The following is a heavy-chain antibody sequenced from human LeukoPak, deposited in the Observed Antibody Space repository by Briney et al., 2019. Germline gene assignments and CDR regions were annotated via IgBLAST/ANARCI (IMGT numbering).Heavy chain of an antibody. Sequence: PSETLSLTCAVYDRSFSGYYWSWIRQPPGKGLEWIGEINHSGSTNYNPSLKSRVTISVDTSKNQFSLKLSSVTAADTAVYYCARPRPGGSGSLDYWGQGTLVTVSS. CDR2: INHSGST. CDR1: DRSFSGYY. CDR3: ARPRPGGSGSLDY. V-gene: IGHV4-34*01. J-gene: IGHJ4*02. D-gene: IGHD3-10*01.